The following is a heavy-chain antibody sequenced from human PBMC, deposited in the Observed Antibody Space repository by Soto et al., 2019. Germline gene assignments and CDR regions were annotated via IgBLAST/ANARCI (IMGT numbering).Heavy chain of an antibody. CDR1: GFTFDDYA. Sequence: GGSLRLSCAASGFTFDDYAMHWVRQAPGKGLEWVSGISWNSGSIGYADSVKGRFTISRDNAKNSLYLQMNSLRAEDTALYYCARFGSDQITFGGVIVDWGDDGDDYWGQGTLVTVSS. V-gene: IGHV3-9*01. J-gene: IGHJ4*02. D-gene: IGHD3-16*02. CDR3: ARFGSDQITFGGVIVDWGDDGDDY. CDR2: ISWNSGSI.